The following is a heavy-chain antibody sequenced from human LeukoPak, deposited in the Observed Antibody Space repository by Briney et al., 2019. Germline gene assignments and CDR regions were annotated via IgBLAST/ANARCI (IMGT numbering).Heavy chain of an antibody. J-gene: IGHJ3*02. D-gene: IGHD3-10*01. Sequence: HPGGSLRLSCAASGFTFSSYGMHWVRQAPGKGLEWVSAISGSGGSTYYADSVKGRFTISRDNSKNTLYLQMNSLRAEDTAVYYCAMAGAYYGSGSYDFGAFDIWGQGTMVTVSS. CDR3: AMAGAYYGSGSYDFGAFDI. CDR1: GFTFSSYG. CDR2: ISGSGGST. V-gene: IGHV3-23*01.